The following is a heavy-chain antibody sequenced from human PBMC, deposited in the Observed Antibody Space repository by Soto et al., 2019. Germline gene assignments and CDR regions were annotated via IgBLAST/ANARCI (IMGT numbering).Heavy chain of an antibody. Sequence: EVYLVESGGGLVQPGGSLRLSCVASGFTSSTFWMSWVRQAPGKGLEWVANIKHDGSEKYYVDSVKGRFTISRDNVKNLLYLQMNRLRVEDTAVYYCASCGDWGQGTLVTVSS. CDR3: ASCGD. CDR1: GFTSSTFW. CDR2: IKHDGSEK. V-gene: IGHV3-7*01. J-gene: IGHJ4*02. D-gene: IGHD2-21*01.